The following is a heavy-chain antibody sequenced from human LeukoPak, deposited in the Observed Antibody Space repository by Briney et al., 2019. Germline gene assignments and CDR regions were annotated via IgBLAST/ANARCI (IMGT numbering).Heavy chain of an antibody. CDR3: ARGPLYGSGSYYYYYYMDV. Sequence: ASVKVSCKASGYTFTNYYIHWVRQAPGQGLECMGIINPSGGSTSYAQKFQGRVTMTRDTSISTAYMELSRLRSDDTAVYYCARGPLYGSGSYYYYYYMDVWGKGTTVTISS. J-gene: IGHJ6*03. CDR1: GYTFTNYY. V-gene: IGHV1-46*01. CDR2: INPSGGST. D-gene: IGHD3-10*01.